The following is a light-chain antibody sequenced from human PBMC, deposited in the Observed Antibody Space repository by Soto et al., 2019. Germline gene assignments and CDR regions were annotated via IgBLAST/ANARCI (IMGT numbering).Light chain of an antibody. V-gene: IGKV3-15*01. CDR3: QQYNDWPRT. CDR1: QNITSN. J-gene: IGKJ1*01. Sequence: IVMAQSPATLSVSPGERATLSCRASQNITSNLAWYQQTPGQAPRLLIYGASTRATGVPARFSGSGSGTEFTLTITSLQSEDFAIYYCQQYNDWPRTFGQGTKVEIK. CDR2: GAS.